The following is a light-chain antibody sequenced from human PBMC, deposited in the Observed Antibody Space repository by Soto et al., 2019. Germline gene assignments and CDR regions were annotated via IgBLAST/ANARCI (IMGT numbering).Light chain of an antibody. CDR2: GNT. V-gene: IGLV1-40*01. J-gene: IGLJ1*01. CDR3: QSFDNSLSGFYV. CDR1: DSNIGAGYD. Sequence: QSALTQTPSVSGAPGQTITISCTGTDSNIGAGYDVHWYQHLPGRAPKLLIFGNTHRPSGVPDRFSGSKSGTSASLAIPGLQPEDEADYYCQSFDNSLSGFYVFGSGTKVTVL.